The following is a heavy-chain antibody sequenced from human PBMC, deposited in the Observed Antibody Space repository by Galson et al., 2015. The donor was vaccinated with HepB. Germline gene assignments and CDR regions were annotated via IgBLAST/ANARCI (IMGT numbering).Heavy chain of an antibody. CDR2: INTNTGNP. Sequence: SVKVSCKASGGTFSSYAINWVRQAPGQGLEWMGWINTNTGNPTYAQGFTGRFVFSLDTSVSTAYLQISSLKAEDTAVYYCARSLPGIAAAGLETNWFDPWGQGTLVTVSS. CDR3: ARSLPGIAAAGLETNWFDP. J-gene: IGHJ5*02. CDR1: GGTFSSYA. V-gene: IGHV7-4-1*02. D-gene: IGHD6-13*01.